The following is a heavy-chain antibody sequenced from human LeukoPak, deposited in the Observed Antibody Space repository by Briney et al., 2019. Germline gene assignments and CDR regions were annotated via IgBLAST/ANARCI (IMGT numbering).Heavy chain of an antibody. V-gene: IGHV4-34*01. Sequence: SETLSLTRAVSGGSFSGYYWSWIRQPPGKGLEWIGEINHSGSTNYNPSLKSRVTISVDTSKNQFSLKLSSVTAADTAVYYCARSRRITMVRGVIRGFDPWGQGTLVTVSS. CDR2: INHSGST. CDR3: ARSRRITMVRGVIRGFDP. J-gene: IGHJ5*02. CDR1: GGSFSGYY. D-gene: IGHD3-10*01.